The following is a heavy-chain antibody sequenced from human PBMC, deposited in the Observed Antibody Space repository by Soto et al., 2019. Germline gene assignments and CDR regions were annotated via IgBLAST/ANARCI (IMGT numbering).Heavy chain of an antibody. J-gene: IGHJ5*02. V-gene: IGHV4-39*01. CDR1: GGSISSSRSY. Sequence: SETLSLTCNVSGGSISSSRSYWAWFRQPPGKELEWIANIFYAGNTYYNPSLKSRVTVSVDTSKNQFSLKLDSVTAADTAVYYCARQSPAPGIDLWFDLWGQGTLVTVSS. CDR2: IFYAGNT. CDR3: ARQSPAPGIDLWFDL. D-gene: IGHD6-13*01.